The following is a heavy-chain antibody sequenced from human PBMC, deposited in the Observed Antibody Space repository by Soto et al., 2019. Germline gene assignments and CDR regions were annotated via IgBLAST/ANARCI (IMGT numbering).Heavy chain of an antibody. CDR2: LWYDGSYK. D-gene: IGHD2-2*02. CDR3: ARDLAAAKPRAFDI. J-gene: IGHJ3*02. V-gene: IGHV3-33*01. Sequence: QVQLVESGGGVVQPGRSLRLSCAASGFTFSSYVMHWVRQAPGTGLEWMSVLWYDGSYKYYADSVKGRFTISRDNSKNTLYLQMNSLRAEDTAVYYCARDLAAAKPRAFDIWGQGTMVTVSS. CDR1: GFTFSSYV.